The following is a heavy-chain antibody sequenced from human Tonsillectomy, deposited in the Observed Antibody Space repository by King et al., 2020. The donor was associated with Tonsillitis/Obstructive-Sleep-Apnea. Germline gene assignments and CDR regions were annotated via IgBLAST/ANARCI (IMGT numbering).Heavy chain of an antibody. Sequence: QLQESGPGLVKPSETLSLTCTVSGGSISSSSYYWGWIRQPPGKGLEWIGSIYYSGSTYYNPSRKSRVTISVDTSKNQFSRKLSSVTAADTAVYYCARRRYGDYWFDPWGQGTLVTVSS. CDR3: ARRRYGDYWFDP. V-gene: IGHV4-39*01. CDR1: GGSISSSSYY. CDR2: IYYSGST. J-gene: IGHJ5*02. D-gene: IGHD4-17*01.